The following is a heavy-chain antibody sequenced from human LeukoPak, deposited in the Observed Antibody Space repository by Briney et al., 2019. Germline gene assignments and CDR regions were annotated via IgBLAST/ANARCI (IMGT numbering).Heavy chain of an antibody. Sequence: GGSLRLSCAASGFTFSSYSMNWVRQAPGKGLEWVSYISSSSSTIYYADSVKGRFTISRDNAKNSLYLQMNSLRAEDTAVYYCANGRGFGVVTYFDYWGQGTLVTVSS. CDR3: ANGRGFGVVTYFDY. CDR2: ISSSSSTI. D-gene: IGHD3-3*01. J-gene: IGHJ4*02. CDR1: GFTFSSYS. V-gene: IGHV3-48*01.